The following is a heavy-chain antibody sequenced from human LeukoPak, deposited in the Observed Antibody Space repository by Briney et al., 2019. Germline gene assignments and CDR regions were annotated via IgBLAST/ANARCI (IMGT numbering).Heavy chain of an antibody. CDR3: ARPAAAGTNDY. CDR1: GGSISTSNYY. V-gene: IGHV4-39*07. D-gene: IGHD6-13*01. J-gene: IGHJ4*02. CDR2: IYHSGST. Sequence: PSETLSLTCTVSGGSISTSNYYWGWIRQPPGKGLEWIGEIYHSGSTNYNPSLKSRVTISVDKSKNQFSLKLSSVTAADTAVYYCARPAAAGTNDYWGQGTLVTVSS.